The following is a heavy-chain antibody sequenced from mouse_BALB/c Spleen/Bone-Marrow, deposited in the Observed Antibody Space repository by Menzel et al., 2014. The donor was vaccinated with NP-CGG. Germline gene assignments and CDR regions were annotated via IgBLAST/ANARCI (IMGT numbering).Heavy chain of an antibody. CDR1: GYAFTNYW. V-gene: IGHV1-63*01. CDR2: IYPGSGNT. CDR3: ARRRSLDY. Sequence: QVQLQQSGAELVRPGTSVQISCKASGYAFTNYWLGWVKQRPGHGLEWIGDIYPGSGNTYYNEKFKGKFTLTADKSSSTAYMQLSSLTSEDSAVYFCARRRSLDYWGQGTTLTVSS. J-gene: IGHJ2*01.